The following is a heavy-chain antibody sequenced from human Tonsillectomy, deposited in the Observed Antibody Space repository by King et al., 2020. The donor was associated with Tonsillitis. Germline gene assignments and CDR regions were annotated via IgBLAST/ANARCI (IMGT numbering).Heavy chain of an antibody. CDR2: ISWNSGSI. Sequence: VQLVESGGGLVQPGRSLRLSCAASGFTFDDYAMHWVRQAPGKGLEWVSGISWNSGSIGYADSVKGRFTISRDNAKNSLYLQMNSLRAEDTALYYCAKVALYGSGGYYYWGQGTLVTVSS. CDR3: AKVALYGSGGYYY. D-gene: IGHD3-10*01. CDR1: GFTFDDYA. V-gene: IGHV3-9*01. J-gene: IGHJ4*02.